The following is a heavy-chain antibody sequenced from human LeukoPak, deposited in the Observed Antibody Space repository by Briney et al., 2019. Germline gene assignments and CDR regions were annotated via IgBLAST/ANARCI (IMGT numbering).Heavy chain of an antibody. CDR1: GYTFTHYG. J-gene: IGHJ2*01. CDR3: ARAGVTNQLGETYWYFDL. D-gene: IGHD1-1*01. Sequence: GGSLRLSCVISGYTFTHYGFHWVRQAPGKALEWVAYISYNGNNKYEDSVKGRFTVSRDNAANSLYLQMSNLGVEDTAVYSCARAGVTNQLGETYWYFDLWGRGTLVTVSS. CDR2: ISYNGNN. V-gene: IGHV3-30*03.